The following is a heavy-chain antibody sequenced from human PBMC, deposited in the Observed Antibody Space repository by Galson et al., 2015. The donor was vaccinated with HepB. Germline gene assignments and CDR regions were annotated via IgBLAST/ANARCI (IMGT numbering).Heavy chain of an antibody. CDR2: ISSSSSTI. J-gene: IGHJ3*02. CDR3: ARALGYCSGGSCYYDAFDI. D-gene: IGHD2-15*01. V-gene: IGHV3-48*01. CDR1: GFTFGSYS. Sequence: SLRLSCAASGFTFGSYSMNWVRQAPGKGLERVSYISSSSSTIYYADSVKGRFTISRDNAKNSLYLKMNSLRAEDTAVYYCARALGYCSGGSCYYDAFDIWGQGTMVTVSS.